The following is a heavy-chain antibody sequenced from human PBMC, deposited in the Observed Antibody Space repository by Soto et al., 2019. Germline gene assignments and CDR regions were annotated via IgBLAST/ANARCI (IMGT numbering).Heavy chain of an antibody. V-gene: IGHV4-59*08. CDR2: IYYSGST. D-gene: IGHD6-13*01. Sequence: LSVSGTGTVGSKSRYYWSSIRQPPGKGLEWIGYIYYSGSTNYNPSLKSRVTISVDTSKNQFSLKLSSVTAADTAVYYCARRYGSSFDYWGQGTLVTVSS. CDR1: VGSKSRYY. J-gene: IGHJ4*02. CDR3: ARRYGSSFDY.